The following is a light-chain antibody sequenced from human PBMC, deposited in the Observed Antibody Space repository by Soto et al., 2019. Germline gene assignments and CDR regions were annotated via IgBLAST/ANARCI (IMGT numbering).Light chain of an antibody. J-gene: IGKJ1*01. CDR2: ATS. CDR3: QQSYSLPRT. V-gene: IGKV1-39*01. CDR1: QTISGY. Sequence: DIQMTPSPSSLSASVGDRVTITCRASQTISGYLNWYQQKPGKAPELLIYATSNLQSGVPSRFSGSGSGTDFTFTISSLQPEDFATYYCQQSYSLPRTFGQGTKVEVK.